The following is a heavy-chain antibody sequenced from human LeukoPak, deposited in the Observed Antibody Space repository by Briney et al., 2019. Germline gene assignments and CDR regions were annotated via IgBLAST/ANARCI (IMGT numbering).Heavy chain of an antibody. D-gene: IGHD3-10*01. CDR1: GGSVSSGSYY. V-gene: IGHV4-61*01. Sequence: SGTLSLTCTVSGGSVSSGSYYWSWIRQPPGKGLEWIGYIYYSGSTNYNPSLKSRVTISVDTSKNQFSLKLSSVTAADTAVYYCARAQPTMVRGVYFDYWGQGTLVTVSS. J-gene: IGHJ4*02. CDR3: ARAQPTMVRGVYFDY. CDR2: IYYSGST.